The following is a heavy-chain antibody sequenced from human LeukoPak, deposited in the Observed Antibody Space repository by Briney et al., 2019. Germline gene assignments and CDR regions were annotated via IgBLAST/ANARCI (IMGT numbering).Heavy chain of an antibody. Sequence: GGSLRLSCAASGFTFSSYAMSWVRQAPGKGLQWVSTIGGSGGSTYYADSVKGRFTISRDNSKNTLYLQMNSLRAEDTAVYYCAKSYYDSSGYYLPYFDYWGQGTLVTVSS. CDR1: GFTFSSYA. CDR2: IGGSGGST. D-gene: IGHD3-22*01. V-gene: IGHV3-23*01. CDR3: AKSYYDSSGYYLPYFDY. J-gene: IGHJ4*02.